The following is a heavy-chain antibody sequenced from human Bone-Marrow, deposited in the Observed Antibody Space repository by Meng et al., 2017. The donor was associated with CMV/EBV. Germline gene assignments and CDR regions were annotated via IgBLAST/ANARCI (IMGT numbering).Heavy chain of an antibody. D-gene: IGHD2-15*01. CDR1: GYTLTELS. CDR3: ATGVASVDAFDI. J-gene: IGHJ3*02. Sequence: ASVKVSCKVSGYTLTELSMHWVRQAPGKGLEWMGGFDPEDGETIYAQKFQGRVTMTEDTSTDTAYMELSSLRSEDTAVYYCATGVASVDAFDIWGQGTMVTVSS. CDR2: FDPEDGET. V-gene: IGHV1-24*01.